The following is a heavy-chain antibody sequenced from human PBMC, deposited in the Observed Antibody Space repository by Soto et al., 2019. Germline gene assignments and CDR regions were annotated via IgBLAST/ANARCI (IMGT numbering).Heavy chain of an antibody. Sequence: QVQLIPSGAEVEKPGASVKVSCKASGYTFSRYGMHWVRQAPGQGLEWMGWINTANGKTGYSEKFQGRVTITGDTSATAVYMELHSLRSEDTATYYGARESTGLSFDHWGQGILVTVSS. V-gene: IGHV1-3*04. CDR3: ARESTGLSFDH. D-gene: IGHD2-8*02. CDR2: INTANGKT. CDR1: GYTFSRYG. J-gene: IGHJ4*02.